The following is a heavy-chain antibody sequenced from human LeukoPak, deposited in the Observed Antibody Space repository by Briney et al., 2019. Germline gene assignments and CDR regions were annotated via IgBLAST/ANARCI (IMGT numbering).Heavy chain of an antibody. J-gene: IGHJ4*02. V-gene: IGHV3-23*01. Sequence: GGSLRLSCAASGFTFSSYAMSWVRQAPGKGLEWVSAISGSGGSTYYADSVRGRFTISRDNSKSTLSLQMNSLRAEDTAVYYCARDGAEHDYWGQGTLVTVSS. CDR3: ARDGAEHDY. CDR1: GFTFSSYA. D-gene: IGHD1/OR15-1a*01. CDR2: ISGSGGST.